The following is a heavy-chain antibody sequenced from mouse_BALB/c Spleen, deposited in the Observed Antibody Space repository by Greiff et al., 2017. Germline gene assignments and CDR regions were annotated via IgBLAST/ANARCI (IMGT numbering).Heavy chain of an antibody. Sequence: QVQLQQSGAELAKPGASVKMSCKASGYTFTSYWMHWVKQRPGQGLEWIGYINPSTGYTEYNQKVKDKATLTADKSSSTAYMQLSSLTSEDSAVYYCARRNYDGYYYYAMDYWGQGTSVTVSS. D-gene: IGHD2-3*01. CDR2: INPSTGYT. CDR3: ARRNYDGYYYYAMDY. CDR1: GYTFTSYW. V-gene: IGHV1-7*01. J-gene: IGHJ4*01.